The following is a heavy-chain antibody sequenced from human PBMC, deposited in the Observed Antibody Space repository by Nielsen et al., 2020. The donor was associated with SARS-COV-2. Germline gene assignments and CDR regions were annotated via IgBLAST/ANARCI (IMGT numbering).Heavy chain of an antibody. Sequence: GGSLRPSCAASGFSFSVYDMTWVRQAPGKGLEWVSGISGSGESTEYGDSVKGRFTISRDNSKRTLFLQINSLRAEDTAVYYCAKAVNYYGSGTYFMDVWGKGTTVTVSS. D-gene: IGHD3-10*01. V-gene: IGHV3-23*01. CDR2: ISGSGEST. CDR1: GFSFSVYD. J-gene: IGHJ6*03. CDR3: AKAVNYYGSGTYFMDV.